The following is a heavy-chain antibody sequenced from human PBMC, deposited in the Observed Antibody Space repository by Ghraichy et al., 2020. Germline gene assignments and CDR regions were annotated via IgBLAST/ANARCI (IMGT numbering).Heavy chain of an antibody. CDR3: ARVKCSGGSCYHDY. Sequence: SETLSLTCTVSGGSISSYYWSWICQPPGKGLEWIGYIYYSVSTNYNPSLTSRVTISVDTSKNQFSLKLRSVTAADTAVYYCARVKCSGGSCYHDYWGQGTLVTIAS. CDR2: IYYSVST. CDR1: GGSISSYY. V-gene: IGHV4-59*01. J-gene: IGHJ4*02. D-gene: IGHD2-15*01.